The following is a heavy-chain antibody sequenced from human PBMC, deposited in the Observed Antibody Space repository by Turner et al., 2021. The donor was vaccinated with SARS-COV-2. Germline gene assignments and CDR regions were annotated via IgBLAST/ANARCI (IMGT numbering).Heavy chain of an antibody. CDR2: IPYDGSNK. Sequence: QVQLVESGGGVVQPGRSLRLSCAASGFTFSSYGMHWVRQAPGKGLEWVAVIPYDGSNKYYADSVKGRFTISRDNSKNTLYLQMNSLRAEDTAVYYCAKEGTFGVITGIDYWGQGTLVTVSS. CDR1: GFTFSSYG. J-gene: IGHJ4*02. CDR3: AKEGTFGVITGIDY. D-gene: IGHD1-20*01. V-gene: IGHV3-30*18.